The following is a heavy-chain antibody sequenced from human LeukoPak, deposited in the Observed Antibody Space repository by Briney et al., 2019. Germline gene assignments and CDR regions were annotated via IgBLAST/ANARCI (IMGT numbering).Heavy chain of an antibody. J-gene: IGHJ4*02. CDR3: ARGAQHDYVWGSYRSFDY. D-gene: IGHD3-16*02. Sequence: SVKVSCKASGGTFSSYAISWVRQAPGQGLEWMGGIIPIFGTANYAQKFQGRVMITADESTSTAYMELSSLRSEDTAVYYCARGAQHDYVWGSYRSFDYWGQGTLVTVSS. V-gene: IGHV1-69*13. CDR2: IIPIFGTA. CDR1: GGTFSSYA.